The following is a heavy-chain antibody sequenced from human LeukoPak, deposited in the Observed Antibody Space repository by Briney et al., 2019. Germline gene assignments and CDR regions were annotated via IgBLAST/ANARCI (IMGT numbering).Heavy chain of an antibody. J-gene: IGHJ4*02. CDR1: GFTFSSYG. CDR3: AKSRDSSGYYIGY. V-gene: IGHV3-30*18. Sequence: GGSLRLSCAASGFTFSSYGMHWVRQAPGKGLEWVAVISYDGSNKYYADSVKGRFTISRDNSKNTLYLQMNSLRAEDTAVYYCAKSRDSSGYYIGYWGQGTLVTVSS. CDR2: ISYDGSNK. D-gene: IGHD3-22*01.